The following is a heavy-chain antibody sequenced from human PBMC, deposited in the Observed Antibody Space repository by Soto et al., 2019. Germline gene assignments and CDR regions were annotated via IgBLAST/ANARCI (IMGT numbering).Heavy chain of an antibody. CDR2: ISTYNGNT. CDR1: GYTFTTYD. V-gene: IGHV1-18*01. J-gene: IGHJ6*02. Sequence: QVQLVQSGAEVKKPGASVKVSCKASGYTFTTYDISWVRQAPGQGLEWMGRISTYNGNTNYPQSLQGRLTMTTDTAKSTAEMELRSLRSDDTVVYYCARDLYHVLLLNATNLYGMDVWGQGTTVSVFS. D-gene: IGHD2-8*01. CDR3: ARDLYHVLLLNATNLYGMDV.